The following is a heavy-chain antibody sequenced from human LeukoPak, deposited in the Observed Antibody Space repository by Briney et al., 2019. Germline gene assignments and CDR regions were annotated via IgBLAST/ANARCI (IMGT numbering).Heavy chain of an antibody. V-gene: IGHV4-34*01. CDR3: ARDRYYYDSSGGRGLDY. J-gene: IGHJ4*02. CDR2: INHSGST. CDR1: GGSFSGYY. Sequence: PSETLSLTCAVYGGSFSGYYWSWIRQPPGKGLEWIGEINHSGSTNYNPSLNSRVTISVDTSKNQFSLKLSSVTAADTAVYYCARDRYYYDSSGGRGLDYWGQGTLVTVSS. D-gene: IGHD3-22*01.